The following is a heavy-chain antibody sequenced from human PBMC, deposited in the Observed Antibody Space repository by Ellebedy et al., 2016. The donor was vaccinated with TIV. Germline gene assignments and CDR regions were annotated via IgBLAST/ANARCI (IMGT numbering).Heavy chain of an antibody. D-gene: IGHD2-8*01. V-gene: IGHV4-4*02. CDR3: VSYNGGTGSFDY. Sequence: MPSETLSLTCAVSGGSISSTNWWSWVRQPPGKGLEWIGIIHYDGTTHYNPSLKSRVTISADTSNNQFPLKLSSVTAADTAVYYCVSYNGGTGSFDYWGQGTLVTVSS. CDR1: GGSISSTNW. J-gene: IGHJ4*02. CDR2: IHYDGTT.